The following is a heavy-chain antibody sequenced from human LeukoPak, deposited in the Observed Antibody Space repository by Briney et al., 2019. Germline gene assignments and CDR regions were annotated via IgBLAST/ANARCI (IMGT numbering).Heavy chain of an antibody. CDR3: ATYCSGGSCYGY. CDR1: GGSISSYY. D-gene: IGHD2-15*01. J-gene: IGHJ4*02. V-gene: IGHV4-59*01. Sequence: SETLSLTCTVSGGSISSYYWSWIRQPPGKGVEWIGYIYYSGSTNYHPSLKSRVTISVDTSKNQFSLKLSSVTAADTAVYYCATYCSGGSCYGYWGQGTLVTVSS. CDR2: IYYSGST.